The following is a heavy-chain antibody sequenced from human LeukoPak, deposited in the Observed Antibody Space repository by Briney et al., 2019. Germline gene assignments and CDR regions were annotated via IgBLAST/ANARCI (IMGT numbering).Heavy chain of an antibody. CDR2: INHSGST. D-gene: IGHD3-10*01. Sequence: SETLSLTCAVYGGSFSGYYWSWIRQPPGKGREWIGEINHSGSTNYNPSLKSRVTISVDTSKNQFSLKLSSVTAADTAVYYCARGLSPRINMVRGVRPPFRGVFDYWGQGTLVTVSS. J-gene: IGHJ4*02. CDR3: ARGLSPRINMVRGVRPPFRGVFDY. V-gene: IGHV4-34*01. CDR1: GGSFSGYY.